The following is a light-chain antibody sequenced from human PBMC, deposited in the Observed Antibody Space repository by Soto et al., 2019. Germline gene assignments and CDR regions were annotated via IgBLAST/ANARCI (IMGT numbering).Light chain of an antibody. J-gene: IGLJ2*01. V-gene: IGLV1-40*01. CDR1: SSNIGAGYD. CDR2: GNS. CDR3: QSYDSSLSGLL. Sequence: QSVLTQPPSVSGAPWQRVTISCTGSSSNIGAGYDVHWYQQLPGTAPKLLIYGNSNRPSGVPDRFSGSKSGTSASLAITGLQADDEADDYCQSYDSSLSGLLFGGGTQLTV.